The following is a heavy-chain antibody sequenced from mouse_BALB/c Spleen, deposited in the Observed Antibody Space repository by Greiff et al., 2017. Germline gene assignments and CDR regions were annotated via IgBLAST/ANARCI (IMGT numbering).Heavy chain of an antibody. D-gene: IGHD1-1*01. CDR2: ISSGGST. V-gene: IGHV5-6-5*01. Sequence: LQQSGGGLVKPGGSLKLSCAASGFTFSSYAMSWVRQTPEKRLEWVASISSGGSTYYPDSVKGRFTISRDNARNILYLQMSSLRSEDTAMYYWTEVGAYSCGGVHWCLDVWGAGTRVTVSA. J-gene: IGHJ1*01. CDR1: GFTFSSYA. CDR3: TEVGAYSCGGVHWCLDV.